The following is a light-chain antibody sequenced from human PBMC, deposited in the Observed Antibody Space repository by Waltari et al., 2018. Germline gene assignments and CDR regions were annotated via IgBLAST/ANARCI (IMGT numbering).Light chain of an antibody. Sequence: QLVLTQSPSASASLGASVKLTCTLSSGDSTNVVAWLQPQPEKGPRFLMKVNSDGRHTKGDGIPDRFSGSSSGAERYLTISSHQSEDETDYYCQTGGHGTWVFGGGTKLTVL. J-gene: IGLJ3*02. CDR3: QTGGHGTWV. CDR2: VNSDGRH. V-gene: IGLV4-69*01. CDR1: SGDSTNV.